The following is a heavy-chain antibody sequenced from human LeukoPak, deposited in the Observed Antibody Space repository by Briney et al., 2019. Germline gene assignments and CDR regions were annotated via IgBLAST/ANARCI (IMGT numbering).Heavy chain of an antibody. V-gene: IGHV4-39*07. Sequence: SETLSLTCTVSGGSISSSSYYWGWIRQPPGKGLKWIGEINHSGSTNYNPSLKSRVTISVDTSKNQFSLKLSSVTAADTAVYYCARGDTVAARPGRFDYWGQGTLVTVSS. CDR2: INHSGST. J-gene: IGHJ4*02. D-gene: IGHD6-6*01. CDR1: GGSISSSSYY. CDR3: ARGDTVAARPGRFDY.